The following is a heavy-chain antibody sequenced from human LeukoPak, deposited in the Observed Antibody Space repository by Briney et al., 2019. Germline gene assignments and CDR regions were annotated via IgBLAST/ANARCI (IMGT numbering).Heavy chain of an antibody. D-gene: IGHD3-10*02. CDR3: AELGITMIGGV. Sequence: GGSLRLSCAASGFTFSSSWTTWVRQAPGKGLEWVSYISSSGSTIYYADSVKGRFTISRDNAKNSLYLQMNSLRAEDTAVYYCAELGITMIGGVWGKGTTVTISS. J-gene: IGHJ6*04. V-gene: IGHV3-48*03. CDR2: ISSSGSTI. CDR1: GFTFSSSW.